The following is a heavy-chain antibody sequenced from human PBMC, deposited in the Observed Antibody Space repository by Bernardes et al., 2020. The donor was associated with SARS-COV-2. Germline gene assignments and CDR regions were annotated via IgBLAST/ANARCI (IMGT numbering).Heavy chain of an antibody. D-gene: IGHD3-22*01. CDR2: INPNSGGT. J-gene: IGHJ6*02. Sequence: ASVKVSCKASGYPFTGYYIDWVRQAPGQGLEWMGWINPNSGGTNYAQNFQGRVTMTRDTSISTAYLELSGLRFDDTAVYYCALPPTNYDRYAMDLWGQGTTVTVSS. CDR1: GYPFTGYY. V-gene: IGHV1-2*02. CDR3: ALPPTNYDRYAMDL.